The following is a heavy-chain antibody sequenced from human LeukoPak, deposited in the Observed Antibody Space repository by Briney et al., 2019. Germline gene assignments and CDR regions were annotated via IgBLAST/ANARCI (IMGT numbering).Heavy chain of an antibody. CDR1: GGTFSSYA. CDR3: ARVDTGDYSSPYYYMDV. CDR2: IIPIFGTA. Sequence: SVKVSCKASGGTFSSYAISWVRQAPGQGLEWMGGIIPIFGTANYVQKSQGRVTITADESTSTAYMELSSLRSEDTAVYYCARVDTGDYSSPYYYMDVWGKGTTVTVSS. J-gene: IGHJ6*03. D-gene: IGHD4-11*01. V-gene: IGHV1-69*13.